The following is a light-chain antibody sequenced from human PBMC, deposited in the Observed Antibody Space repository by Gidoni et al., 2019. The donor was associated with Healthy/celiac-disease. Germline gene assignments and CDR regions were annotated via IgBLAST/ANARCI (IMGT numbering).Light chain of an antibody. CDR2: RNN. J-gene: IGLJ2*01. CDR3: AAWDDSLSGHVV. CDR1: SSNIGSNY. Sequence: QSVMTQPPSAYGTPGQRVTISCSGSSSNIGSNYVYWYQQLPGTAPKLLIYRNNQRPSGVPDRFSGSKSGTSASLAISGLRSEDEADYYCAAWDDSLSGHVVFGGGTKLTV. V-gene: IGLV1-47*01.